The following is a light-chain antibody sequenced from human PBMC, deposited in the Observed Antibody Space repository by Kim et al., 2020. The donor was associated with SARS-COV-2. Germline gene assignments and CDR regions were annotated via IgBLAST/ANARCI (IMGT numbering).Light chain of an antibody. CDR1: QSVSSN. V-gene: IGKV3-15*01. CDR3: QQYNNWPGYT. CDR2: GAS. Sequence: VSPGESATLSGRASQSVSSNLAWYQQKPGQAPRLLIYGASTRATGIPARFSGSGSGTEFTLTISSLQSEDFAVYYCQQYNNWPGYTFGQGTKLEI. J-gene: IGKJ2*01.